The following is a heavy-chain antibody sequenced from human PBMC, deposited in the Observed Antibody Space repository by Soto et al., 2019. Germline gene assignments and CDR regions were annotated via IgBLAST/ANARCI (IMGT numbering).Heavy chain of an antibody. V-gene: IGHV1-46*01. CDR2: INPAGGDT. Sequence: GASVKVSCKASGISFINHYVHWVRQAPGQGPEWMGVINPAGGDTDYALKLQGRVTVTRDTSTSTAYMELRSLRSDDTAVYYCAREPNYFDYWGQGTLVTVSS. J-gene: IGHJ4*02. CDR3: AREPNYFDY. CDR1: GISFINHY.